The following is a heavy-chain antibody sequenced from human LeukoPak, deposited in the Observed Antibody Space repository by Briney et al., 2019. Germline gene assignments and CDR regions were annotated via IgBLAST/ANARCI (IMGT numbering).Heavy chain of an antibody. D-gene: IGHD3-3*01. CDR1: GFTFGDYA. Sequence: SGGSLRLSCTASGFTFGDYAMSWVRQAPGKGLEWVGFIRSKAYGGTTEYAASVKGRFTISRDDSRSIAYLQMNSLKTEDTAVYYCTITIFGVVSLADYWGQGTLVTVSS. V-gene: IGHV3-49*04. J-gene: IGHJ4*02. CDR3: TITIFGVVSLADY. CDR2: IRSKAYGGTT.